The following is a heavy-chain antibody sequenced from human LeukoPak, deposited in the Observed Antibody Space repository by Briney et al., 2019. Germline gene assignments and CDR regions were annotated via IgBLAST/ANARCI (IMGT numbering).Heavy chain of an antibody. CDR1: GLNFNTHA. D-gene: IGHD1-26*01. CDR3: AKSSGYSGSYSADY. Sequence: GGSLRLSCEVSGLNFNTHAMNWVRQAPGKGLEWVSAISGSGGSTYYADSVKGRFTISRDNSKNTLYLQMNSLRAEDTAVYYCAKSSGYSGSYSADYWGQGTLVTVSS. V-gene: IGHV3-23*01. J-gene: IGHJ4*02. CDR2: ISGSGGST.